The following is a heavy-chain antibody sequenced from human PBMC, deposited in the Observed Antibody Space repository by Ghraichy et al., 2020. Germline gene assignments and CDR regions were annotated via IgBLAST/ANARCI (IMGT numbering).Heavy chain of an antibody. Sequence: SQTLSLTCTVSGGSITSYYWNWIRQPPGKGLEWIGYIYYSGSTNYNPSLKSRVTISVDTSKNQFSLKLSSVTAADTAVYYCARDPTRGCFDPWGQGTLVTVSS. CDR2: IYYSGST. CDR1: GGSITSYY. D-gene: IGHD3-10*01. V-gene: IGHV4-59*01. CDR3: ARDPTRGCFDP. J-gene: IGHJ5*02.